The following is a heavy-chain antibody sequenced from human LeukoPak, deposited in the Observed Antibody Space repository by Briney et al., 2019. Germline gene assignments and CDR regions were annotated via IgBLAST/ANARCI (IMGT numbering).Heavy chain of an antibody. CDR2: IKQDGSAK. V-gene: IGHV3-7*01. CDR1: GFTFSKYW. J-gene: IGHJ3*02. Sequence: GGSLRLSCVASGFTFSKYWVTWVRQAPGKGLAWVANIKQDGSAKYYMDSAKGRFAISRDNAKNSLYLRMNSLGAEDTAVYYCARVNPLVAPGALDIWGQGTMVAVSS. D-gene: IGHD5-12*01. CDR3: ARVNPLVAPGALDI.